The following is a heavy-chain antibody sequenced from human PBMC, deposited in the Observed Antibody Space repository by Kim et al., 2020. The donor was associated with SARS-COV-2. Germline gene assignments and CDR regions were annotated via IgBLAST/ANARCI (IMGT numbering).Heavy chain of an antibody. CDR1: GGSISSSSYY. CDR3: ARDRGALYYFDY. V-gene: IGHV4-39*07. Sequence: SETLSLTCTVSGGSISSSSYYWGWIRQPPGKGLEWIGSIYYSGSTYYNPSLKSRVTISVDTSKNQFSLKLSSVTAADTAVYYCARDRGALYYFDYWGQGT. D-gene: IGHD3-10*01. J-gene: IGHJ4*02. CDR2: IYYSGST.